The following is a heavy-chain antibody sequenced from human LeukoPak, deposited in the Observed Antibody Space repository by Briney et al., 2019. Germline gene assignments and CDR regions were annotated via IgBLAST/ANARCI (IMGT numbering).Heavy chain of an antibody. D-gene: IGHD1-14*01. CDR2: IYYSGST. J-gene: IGHJ5*02. CDR1: GYSISSSYY. V-gene: IGHV4-38-2*02. CDR3: ARVPGGALNWFDP. Sequence: SETLSLTCTVSGYSISSSYYWGWIRQPPGRGLEWIGTIYYSGSTYYNPSLKSRVSISVDTSKNQFSLKLSSVTAADTAVYYCARVPGGALNWFDPWGQGTLVTVSP.